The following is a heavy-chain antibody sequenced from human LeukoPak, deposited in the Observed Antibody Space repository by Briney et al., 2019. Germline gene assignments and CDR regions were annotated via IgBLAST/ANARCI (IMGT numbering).Heavy chain of an antibody. CDR1: GFTFSSFE. D-gene: IGHD3-10*01. J-gene: IGHJ4*02. CDR2: ISGSGSSI. CDR3: ARDGTTYYYGSGSYYGY. V-gene: IGHV3-48*03. Sequence: GGSLRLSCAASGFTFSSFEMNWVRQAPGKGLEWVSYISGSGSSIYYADSVKGRFTISRHNSKNTLYLQMNSLRAEDTAVYYCARDGTTYYYGSGSYYGYWGQGTLVTVSS.